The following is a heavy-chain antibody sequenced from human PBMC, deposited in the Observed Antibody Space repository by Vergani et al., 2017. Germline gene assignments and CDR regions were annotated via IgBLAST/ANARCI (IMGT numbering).Heavy chain of an antibody. CDR2: IYYDGSKK. D-gene: IGHD2-21*01. CDR1: GFTFSTYA. CDR3: VREGSYCGSTTCRNPSYVYYYHMDV. V-gene: IGHV3-33*01. Sequence: QVQLVESGGGVVQPGRSLRLSCTSSGFTFSTYAMHWVHQAPGKGLEWVAIIYYDGSKKYYADSVKGRFTISRDNSRNTLDLLMSSLRAEDTAIYYCVREGSYCGSTTCRNPSYVYYYHMDVWGEGTTVTVSS. J-gene: IGHJ6*03.